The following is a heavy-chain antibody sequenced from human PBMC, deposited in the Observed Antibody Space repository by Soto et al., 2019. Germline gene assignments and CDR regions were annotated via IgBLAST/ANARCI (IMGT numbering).Heavy chain of an antibody. CDR2: IYYSGST. J-gene: IGHJ6*02. Sequence: QVQLQESGPGLVKPSQTLSLTCTVSGGSISSGDYYWSWIRQPPGKGLEWIGYIYYSGSTYYNPSLKSRXXIXVXXSKNQFSLKLSSVTAADTAVYYCARWGGFKDGMDVWGQGTTVTVSS. CDR3: ARWGGFKDGMDV. D-gene: IGHD3-16*01. V-gene: IGHV4-30-4*01. CDR1: GGSISSGDYY.